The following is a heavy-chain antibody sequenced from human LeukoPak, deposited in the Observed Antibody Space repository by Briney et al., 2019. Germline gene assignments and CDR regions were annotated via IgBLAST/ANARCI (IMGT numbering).Heavy chain of an antibody. CDR3: AKDAAYSSSWFDAFDI. CDR1: GFTFSSYD. V-gene: IGHV3-30*02. CDR2: IRYDESNK. Sequence: GGSLRLSCAASGFTFSSYDMHWVRQAPGKGLEWVALIRYDESNKYYADSVKGRFTISRDNAKNSLYLQMNSLRAEDTALYYCAKDAAYSSSWFDAFDIWGQGTMVTVSS. J-gene: IGHJ3*02. D-gene: IGHD6-13*01.